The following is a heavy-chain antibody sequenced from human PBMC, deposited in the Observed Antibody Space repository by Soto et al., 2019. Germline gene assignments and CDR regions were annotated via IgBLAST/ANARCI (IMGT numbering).Heavy chain of an antibody. J-gene: IGHJ4*02. CDR3: ARDAYDYGDFAGIGY. CDR1: GYTFTSYY. D-gene: IGHD4-17*01. V-gene: IGHV1-46*01. Sequence: QVQLVQSGAEVKKPGASVKVSCKASGYTFTSYYMHWVRQAPGQGLEWMGRINPSGGSTSYAQKLQGRVTMTRDTSTSTVYMELSSLRSEDTAVYYCARDAYDYGDFAGIGYWGQGTLVTVSS. CDR2: INPSGGST.